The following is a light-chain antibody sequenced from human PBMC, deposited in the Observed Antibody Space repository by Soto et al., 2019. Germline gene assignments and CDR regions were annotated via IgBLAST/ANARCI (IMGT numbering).Light chain of an antibody. CDR2: RNN. J-gene: IGLJ3*02. CDR1: SSNIGSNY. CDR3: AAWDDSLSGPWV. V-gene: IGLV1-47*01. Sequence: QAVVTQPPSASWTPGQRVTISCSGSSSNIGSNYVYWYQQLPGTAPKLLIYRNNQRPSGVPDRFSGSKSGTSASLAISGLRSEDEADYYCAAWDDSLSGPWVFGGGTKVTVL.